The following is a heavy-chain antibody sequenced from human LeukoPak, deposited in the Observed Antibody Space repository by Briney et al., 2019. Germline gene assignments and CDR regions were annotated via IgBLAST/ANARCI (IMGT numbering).Heavy chain of an antibody. CDR1: GFTFSNYG. CDR2: ISYDGRNK. V-gene: IGHV3-30*18. Sequence: GGSLRLSCAASGFTFSNYGMHWVRQAPGKGLEWVAIISYDGRNKYCADSVKGRFTISRDNSKNTLYLQMSSLRAEDTAVYYCAKAPNYDFWSGYFNWGQGTLVTVSS. J-gene: IGHJ4*02. CDR3: AKAPNYDFWSGYFN. D-gene: IGHD3-3*01.